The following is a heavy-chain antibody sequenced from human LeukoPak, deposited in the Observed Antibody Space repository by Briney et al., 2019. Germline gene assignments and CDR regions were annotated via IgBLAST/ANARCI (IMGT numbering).Heavy chain of an antibody. J-gene: IGHJ4*02. CDR2: ISYDGSNK. CDR3: AKNRYSGYDYVPNPFDY. Sequence: PGGSLRLSCAASGFTFSSYGMHWVRQAPGKGLEWVAVISYDGSNKYYADSVKGRFTISRDNSKNTLYLQMNSLRAEDTAVYYCAKNRYSGYDYVPNPFDYWGQGTLVTVSS. D-gene: IGHD5-12*01. CDR1: GFTFSSYG. V-gene: IGHV3-30*18.